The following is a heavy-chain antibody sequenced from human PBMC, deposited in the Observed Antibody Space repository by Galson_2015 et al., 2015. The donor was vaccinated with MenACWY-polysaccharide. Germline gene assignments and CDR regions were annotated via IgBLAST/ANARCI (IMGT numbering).Heavy chain of an antibody. D-gene: IGHD6-13*01. V-gene: IGHV2-70*04. CDR1: GFSLSTTGMR. Sequence: PALVNPTQTLTLPCTFSGFSLSTTGMRVSWIRQPPGKALEWLARIDWNDGKFYSTSLKTRLTISKDTSKNQVVLTMSNMDPVDTATYYCTRTAAAGQGYFDYWGQGTQVTVSS. J-gene: IGHJ4*03. CDR2: IDWNDGK. CDR3: TRTAAAGQGYFDY.